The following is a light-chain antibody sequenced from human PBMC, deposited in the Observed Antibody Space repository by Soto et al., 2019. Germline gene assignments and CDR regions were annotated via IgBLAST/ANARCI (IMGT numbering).Light chain of an antibody. CDR1: QSVGNF. V-gene: IGKV3-11*01. CDR2: DAS. Sequence: EVVLTQSPATLSLSPGERATLSCRASQSVGNFLAWYQQKPGQAPRLLMYDASHRATGIPARFSGSGSGTDFTLTISSLEPEDFAVYYCHQRTNRLFSFGPGTKVDIK. CDR3: HQRTNRLFS. J-gene: IGKJ3*01.